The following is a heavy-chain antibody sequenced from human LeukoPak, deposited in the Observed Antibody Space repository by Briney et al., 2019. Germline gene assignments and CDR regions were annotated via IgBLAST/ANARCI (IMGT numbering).Heavy chain of an antibody. CDR2: INTMVGRT. CDR1: GYTFTSYY. D-gene: IGHD2-21*02. J-gene: IGHJ3*02. CDR3: ARDWSYCGGDCSTPSDGAFDI. V-gene: IGHV1-46*01. Sequence: ASVKVSCKASGYTFTSYYMHWVRQAPGQGLEWMGIINTMVGRTSYAQKFQGRVTMTRDTSTSTVYMELSSLRSEDTAVYYCARDWSYCGGDCSTPSDGAFDIWGQGTMVTVSS.